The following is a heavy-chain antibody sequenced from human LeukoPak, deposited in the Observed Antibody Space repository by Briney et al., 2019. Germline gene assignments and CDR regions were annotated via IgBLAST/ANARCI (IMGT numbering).Heavy chain of an antibody. J-gene: IGHJ4*02. V-gene: IGHV3-21*01. CDR3: ASLSGSLDY. D-gene: IGHD6-19*01. CDR1: GFTFNDYA. Sequence: PGGSLRLSCAVGGFTFNDYAMSWVRQAPGKGLEWVSSISSSSSYIYYADSVKGRFTISRDNAKNSLYLQMNSLRAEDTAVYYCASLSGSLDYWGQGTLVTVSS. CDR2: ISSSSSYI.